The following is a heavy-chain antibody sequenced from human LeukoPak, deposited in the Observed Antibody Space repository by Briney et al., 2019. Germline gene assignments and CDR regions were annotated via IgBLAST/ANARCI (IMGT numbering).Heavy chain of an antibody. CDR2: IYYSGST. CDR3: SRQGGGFWYFDL. CDR1: GGSVSSYY. V-gene: IGHV4-59*08. D-gene: IGHD6-25*01. Sequence: SETLSLTCTVSGGSVSSYYWSWIRQPPGKGLEWIGYIYYSGSTNYNPSLKSRVTISVDTSKNQFSLKLSSVTAADTAVYYCSRQGGGFWYFDLWGRGTLVTVSS. J-gene: IGHJ2*01.